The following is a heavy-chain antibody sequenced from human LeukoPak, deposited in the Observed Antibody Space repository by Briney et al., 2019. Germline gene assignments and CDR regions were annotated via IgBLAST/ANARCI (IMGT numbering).Heavy chain of an antibody. CDR2: IIPIFGTA. D-gene: IGHD6-19*01. Sequence: ASVKVSCKASGYTFTSYDINWVRQATGQGLEWMGGIIPIFGTANYAQKFQGRVTITADESTSTAYMELSSLRSEDTAVYYCAREGSSSGWRADYYYMDVWGKGTTVTVFS. J-gene: IGHJ6*03. CDR3: AREGSSSGWRADYYYMDV. CDR1: GYTFTSYD. V-gene: IGHV1-69*13.